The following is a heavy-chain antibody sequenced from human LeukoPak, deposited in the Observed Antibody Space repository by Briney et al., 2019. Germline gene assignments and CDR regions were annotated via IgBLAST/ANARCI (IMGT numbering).Heavy chain of an antibody. CDR2: ISYDGSNK. CDR1: GFTFSSYG. Sequence: GGSLSLSCAASGFTFSSYGMHWVRQAPGKGLEWVAVISYDGSNKYYADSVKGRFTISRDNSKNTLYLQMNSLRAEDTAVYYCAKVRVVSSSWYLYYYGMDVWGQGTTVTVSS. V-gene: IGHV3-30*18. D-gene: IGHD6-13*01. CDR3: AKVRVVSSSWYLYYYGMDV. J-gene: IGHJ6*02.